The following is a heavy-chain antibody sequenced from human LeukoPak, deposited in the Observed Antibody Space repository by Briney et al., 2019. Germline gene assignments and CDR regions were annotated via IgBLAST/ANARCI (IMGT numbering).Heavy chain of an antibody. J-gene: IGHJ5*02. V-gene: IGHV4-39*07. D-gene: IGHD4-17*01. CDR3: ARGDVRSWFDP. Sequence: SETLSLTCTVSGGSISSSSYYWGWIRQPPGKGLEWIGSMYYSGSTYYNPSLKSRVTISGDTSKNQFSLKLSSVTAADTAVYYCARGDVRSWFDPWGQGTLVTVSS. CDR1: GGSISSSSYY. CDR2: MYYSGST.